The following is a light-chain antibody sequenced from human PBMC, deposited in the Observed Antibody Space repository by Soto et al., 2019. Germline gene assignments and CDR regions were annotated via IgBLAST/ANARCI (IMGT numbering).Light chain of an antibody. CDR1: QSISDY. CDR3: QQSYSLPPT. J-gene: IGKJ3*01. V-gene: IGKV1-39*01. Sequence: DIQMTQSPSSLSASVGDRVTITCRASQSISDYLNWYQQKPGKAPNLLITAAFSLQSGVPSRFTGSGSGTHFNLTISNLQPEDFATYYCQQSYSLPPTFGPGTKVDIK. CDR2: AAF.